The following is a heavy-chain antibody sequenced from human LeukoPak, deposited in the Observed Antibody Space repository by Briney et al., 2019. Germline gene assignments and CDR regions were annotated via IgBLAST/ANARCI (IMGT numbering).Heavy chain of an antibody. CDR2: ITFSGTA. CDR1: GSSIATESYY. V-gene: IGHV4-39*01. D-gene: IGHD3-10*01. Sequence: SETLSVTCLVSGSSIATESYYWVWIPQSSGKGLGWSGGITFSGTAHYDPSLESQVTICLDTYSNQFSLMLTFVTAAHTCLYYCARAPTYRRYSFHCWGQGTTVTVSS. CDR3: ARAPTYRRYSFHC. J-gene: IGHJ4*02.